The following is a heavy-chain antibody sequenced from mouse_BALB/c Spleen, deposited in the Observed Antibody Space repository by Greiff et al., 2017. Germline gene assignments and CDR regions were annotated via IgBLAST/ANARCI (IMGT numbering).Heavy chain of an antibody. V-gene: IGHV1-77*01. CDR2: IYPGSGNT. CDR1: GYTFTDYY. CDR3: ARSGKDAMDY. J-gene: IGHJ4*01. Sequence: ESGAELARPGASVKLSCKASGYTFTDYYINWVKQRTGQGLEWIGEIYPGSGNTYYNEKFKGKATLTADKSSSTAYMQLSSLTSEDSAVYFCARSGKDAMDYWGQGTSVTVSS. D-gene: IGHD4-1*01.